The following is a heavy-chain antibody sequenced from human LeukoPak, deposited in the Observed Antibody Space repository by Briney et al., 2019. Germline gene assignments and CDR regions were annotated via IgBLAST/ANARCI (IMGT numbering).Heavy chain of an antibody. CDR2: IYNSGST. V-gene: IGHV4-59*01. CDR1: ADSISSYY. CDR3: AAEFSNEQWLDWDY. D-gene: IGHD6-19*01. Sequence: SETLSLTCTVSADSISSYYWTLLRQPPGKGLEWIGYIYNSGSTNYNTSLKSRVTISMDTSKNQFSLKLSSVTAADTAVYCAAEFSNEQWLDWDYWGQGTLVTVSS. J-gene: IGHJ4*02.